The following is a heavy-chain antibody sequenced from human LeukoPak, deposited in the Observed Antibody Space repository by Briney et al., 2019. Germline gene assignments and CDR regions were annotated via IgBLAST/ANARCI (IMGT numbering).Heavy chain of an antibody. D-gene: IGHD3-3*01. CDR1: GYTFTSYG. CDR3: ARDAAGYDFWSGYPARGYGMDV. Sequence: ASVKVSCKASGYTFTSYGISWVRQAPAQGLEWMGWISAYNGNTNYAQKLQGRVTMTTDTSTSTAYMELRSLRSDDTAVYYCARDAAGYDFWSGYPARGYGMDVWGQGTTVTVSS. J-gene: IGHJ6*02. V-gene: IGHV1-18*01. CDR2: ISAYNGNT.